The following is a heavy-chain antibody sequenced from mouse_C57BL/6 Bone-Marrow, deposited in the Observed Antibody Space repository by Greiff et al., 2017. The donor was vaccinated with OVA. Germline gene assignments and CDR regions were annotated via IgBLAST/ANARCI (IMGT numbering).Heavy chain of an antibody. V-gene: IGHV1-52*01. D-gene: IGHD3-1*01. Sequence: QVQLQQPGAELVRPGSSVKLSCKASGYTFTSYWMHWVKQRPIQGLEWIGNIDPSDSETHYNQKFKDKATLTVDKSSSTAYMQLSSLTSEDSAVYYCARFGGWGYFDVWGTGTTVTVSS. J-gene: IGHJ1*03. CDR1: GYTFTSYW. CDR3: ARFGGWGYFDV. CDR2: IDPSDSET.